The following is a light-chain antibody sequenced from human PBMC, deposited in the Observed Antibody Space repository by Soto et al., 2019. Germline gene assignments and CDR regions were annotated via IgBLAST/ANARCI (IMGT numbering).Light chain of an antibody. Sequence: EILMTQSPSTLALSPGERATLSCRASQTIDNTLAWYQRKPGQAPRLLIHEASNRATGIPARFSGSGSGTDFTLTISSLVPEDFAVYYCQHRNNWLWTFGQGTKVDIK. J-gene: IGKJ1*01. CDR1: QTIDNT. CDR2: EAS. V-gene: IGKV3-11*01. CDR3: QHRNNWLWT.